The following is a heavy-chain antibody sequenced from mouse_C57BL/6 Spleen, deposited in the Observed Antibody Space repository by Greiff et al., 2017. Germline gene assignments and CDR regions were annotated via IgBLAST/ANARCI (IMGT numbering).Heavy chain of an antibody. J-gene: IGHJ3*01. CDR3: ARQGYSNYVFAY. CDR1: GYTFTSYW. CDR2: IYPGSGST. D-gene: IGHD2-5*01. Sequence: QVQLQQPGAELVKPGASVKMSCKASGYTFTSYWITWVKQRPGQGLEWIGDIYPGSGSTNYNEKFKSKATLSVDTSSSTAYMQLISLTSADSAAYYSARQGYSNYVFAYWGQGTLVTVSA. V-gene: IGHV1-55*01.